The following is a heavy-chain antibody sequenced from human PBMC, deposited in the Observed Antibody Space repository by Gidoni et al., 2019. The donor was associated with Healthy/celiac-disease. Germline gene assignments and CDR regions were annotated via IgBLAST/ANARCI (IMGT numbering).Heavy chain of an antibody. V-gene: IGHV3-33*01. CDR1: GFTFSSYG. J-gene: IGHJ4*02. CDR3: AGGPVDTAMVEFDY. D-gene: IGHD5-18*01. CDR2: IWYDGSNK. Sequence: QVQLVESGGGVVQPGRSLRLSCAASGFTFSSYGMHWVRQAPGKGLEWVAVIWYDGSNKYYADSVKGRFTIARDNSKNTLYLQMNSLRAEDTAVYYCAGGPVDTAMVEFDYWGQGTLVTVSS.